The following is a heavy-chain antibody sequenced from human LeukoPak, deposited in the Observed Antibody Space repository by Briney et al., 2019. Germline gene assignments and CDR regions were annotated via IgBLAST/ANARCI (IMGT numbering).Heavy chain of an antibody. V-gene: IGHV4-39*01. J-gene: IGHJ4*02. Sequence: SETLSLTCTVSGGSISSSSYYWGWIRQPPGKGLEWIGSIYYSGSTYYNPSLKSRVTISVDTSKNQFSLKLSSVTAADTAVYYCARLPVGATTGGYWGQGTLVTVSS. CDR3: ARLPVGATTGGY. CDR2: IYYSGST. D-gene: IGHD1-26*01. CDR1: GGSISSSSYY.